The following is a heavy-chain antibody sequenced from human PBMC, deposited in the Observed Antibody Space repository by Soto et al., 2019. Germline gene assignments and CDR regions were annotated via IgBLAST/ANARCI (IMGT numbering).Heavy chain of an antibody. CDR1: GFTFSSYA. CDR2: ISYDGSNK. J-gene: IGHJ4*02. CDR3: ARDLEVATVTPPYFDY. V-gene: IGHV3-30-3*01. D-gene: IGHD4-17*01. Sequence: TGGSLRLSCAASGFTFSSYAMHWVRQAPGKGLEWVAVISYDGSNKYYADSVKGRFTISRDNSKNTLYLQMNSLRAEDTAVYYCARDLEVATVTPPYFDYWGQGTLVTVSS.